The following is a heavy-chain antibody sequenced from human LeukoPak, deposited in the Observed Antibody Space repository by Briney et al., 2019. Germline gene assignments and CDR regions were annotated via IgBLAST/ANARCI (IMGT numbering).Heavy chain of an antibody. J-gene: IGHJ4*02. Sequence: GGSLRLSCAASGFTFSSYWMSWVRQAPGKGLEWVANIKQDGSEKYYVDSVKVRFTISRDNAKSSLYLQMNSLRAEDTAVYYCARDSLRVGFFYWGQGTLVTVSS. CDR3: ARDSLRVGFFY. CDR1: GFTFSSYW. CDR2: IKQDGSEK. V-gene: IGHV3-7*01. D-gene: IGHD3-16*01.